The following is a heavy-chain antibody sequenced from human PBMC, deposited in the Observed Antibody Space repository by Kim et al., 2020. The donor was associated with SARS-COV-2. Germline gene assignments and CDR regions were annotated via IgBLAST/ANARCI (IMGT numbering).Heavy chain of an antibody. Sequence: SETLSLTCTVSGGSISSGGYYWSWIRLHPGKGLEWIGYIYYSGSTYYNPSLKSRVTISVDTSKNQFSLKLSSVTAADTAVYYCAGVLAAAHIDYWGQGTLVTVAS. CDR2: IYYSGST. CDR3: AGVLAAAHIDY. J-gene: IGHJ4*02. CDR1: GGSISSGGYY. V-gene: IGHV4-31*03. D-gene: IGHD6-13*01.